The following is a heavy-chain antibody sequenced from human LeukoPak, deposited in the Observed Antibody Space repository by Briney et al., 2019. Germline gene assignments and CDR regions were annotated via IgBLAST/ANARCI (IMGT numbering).Heavy chain of an antibody. D-gene: IGHD6-13*01. V-gene: IGHV4-59*01. J-gene: IGHJ2*01. CDR2: IYYTGST. CDR1: GGSISPYY. CDR3: YFDL. Sequence: SETLSLTCTVSGGSISPYYWSWIRQPPGKGLEWIAYIYYTGSTNYNPSLKSRVTISVDTSKNTAVYYCARARIAAADKLYWYFDLWGRGTLVTVSS.